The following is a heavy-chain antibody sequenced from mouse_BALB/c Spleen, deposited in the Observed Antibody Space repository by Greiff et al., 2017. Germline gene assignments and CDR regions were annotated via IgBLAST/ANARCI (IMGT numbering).Heavy chain of an antibody. CDR1: GFSLTSYG. D-gene: IGHD2-3*01. CDR2: IWAGGST. V-gene: IGHV2-9*02. J-gene: IGHJ1*01. CDR3: ARDGYYVHWDFDV. Sequence: QVQLKQSGPGLVAPSQSLSITCTVSGFSLTSYGVHWVRQPPGKGLEWLGVIWAGGSTNYNSALMSRLSISKDNSKSQVFLKMNSLQTDDTAMYYCARDGYYVHWDFDVWGAGTTVTVSS.